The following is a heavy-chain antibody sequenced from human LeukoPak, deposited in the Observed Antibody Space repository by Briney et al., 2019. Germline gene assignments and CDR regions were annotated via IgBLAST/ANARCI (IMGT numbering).Heavy chain of an antibody. CDR3: AREPSITMVRGVIIPPFDY. V-gene: IGHV1-69*04. Sequence: ASVKVSCKASGGTFSSYAISWVRQAPGQGLEWMGRIIPILGIANYAQKFQGRVTITADKSTSTAYMELSGLRSEDTAVYYCAREPSITMVRGVIIPPFDYWGQGTLVTVTS. J-gene: IGHJ4*02. D-gene: IGHD3-10*01. CDR2: IIPILGIA. CDR1: GGTFSSYA.